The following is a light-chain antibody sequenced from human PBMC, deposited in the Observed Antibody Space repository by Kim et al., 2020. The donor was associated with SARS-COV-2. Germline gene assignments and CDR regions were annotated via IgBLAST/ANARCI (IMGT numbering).Light chain of an antibody. J-gene: IGKJ2*01. CDR1: QSVLYSSNNKNY. CDR2: WAS. V-gene: IGKV4-1*01. CDR3: QQYYTTPPYT. Sequence: DFVMTQSPDSLAVSLGERATINCKSSQSVLYSSNNKNYLAWYQQKPGQPPKLLIYWASTRESGVPDRFSGSGSGTYFTLTISSLQAEDVAVYYCQQYYTTPPYTFGQGTKLEIK.